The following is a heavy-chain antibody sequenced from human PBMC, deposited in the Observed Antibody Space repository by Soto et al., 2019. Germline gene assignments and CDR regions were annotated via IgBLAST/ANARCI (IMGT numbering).Heavy chain of an antibody. V-gene: IGHV4-31*03. Sequence: QVQLQESGPGLVKPSQTLSLTCSVSGASISSGGYYWNWIRQHPGKGLEWIGYIYYSGTTYYNPSLKGRVTISVDTSNNQFSLKLSSVTAADTAVYYCAATCVGCGGFNYSSMEVWGQGTTVTVSS. J-gene: IGHJ6*02. CDR2: IYYSGTT. CDR3: AATCVGCGGFNYSSMEV. D-gene: IGHD2-21*01. CDR1: GASISSGGYY.